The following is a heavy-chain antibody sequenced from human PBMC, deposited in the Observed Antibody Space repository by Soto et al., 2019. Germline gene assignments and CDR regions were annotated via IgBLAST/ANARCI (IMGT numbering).Heavy chain of an antibody. CDR3: ARRYGSGRYDWVDS. V-gene: IGHV3-23*01. CDR2: ISGSGSRT. J-gene: IGHJ5*01. D-gene: IGHD3-10*01. CDR1: GFTFGTYA. Sequence: EVQLLESGGGLVQRGGSLRLSCSASGFTFGTYAMNWVRQAPGKGLEWVSGISGSGSRTYYADSVKGRFTISRDNSENTVDLQMNSLRADDTALYYCARRYGSGRYDWVDSWGLGALVTVSS.